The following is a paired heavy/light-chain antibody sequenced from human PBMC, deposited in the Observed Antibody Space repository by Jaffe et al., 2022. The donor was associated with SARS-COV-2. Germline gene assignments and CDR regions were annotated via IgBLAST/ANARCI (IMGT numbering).Light chain of an antibody. CDR3: QKYNSAPHT. Sequence: DIQMTQSPSSLSASVGDRVTITCRASQGISNYLAWYQQKPGKVPKLLIYAASTLQSGVPSRFSGSGSGTDFTLTISSLQPEDVATYYCQKYNSAPHTFGGGTKVEIK. J-gene: IGKJ4*01. V-gene: IGKV1-27*01. CDR2: AAS. CDR1: QGISNY.
Heavy chain of an antibody. D-gene: IGHD3-3*01. V-gene: IGHV5-51*01. CDR3: ARSNEVGFLEWLLVNYFDY. CDR2: IYPGDSDT. Sequence: EVQLVQSGAEVKKPGESLKISCKGSGYSFTSYWIGWVRQMPGKGLEWMGIIYPGDSDTRYSPSFQGQVTISADKSISTAYLQWSSLKASDTAMYYCARSNEVGFLEWLLVNYFDYWGQGTLVTVSS. CDR1: GYSFTSYW. J-gene: IGHJ4*02.